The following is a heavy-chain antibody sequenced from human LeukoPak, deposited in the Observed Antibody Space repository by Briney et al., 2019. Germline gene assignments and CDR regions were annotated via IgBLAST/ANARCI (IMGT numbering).Heavy chain of an antibody. CDR3: AREGGGNYYDY. Sequence: PSDTLSLTCTVSGGSISRYYCSSIRQPAGRGLEWIGRIYASGSTNYNPSLNSRLTMSVHTSNNHLSLKLISVTATHPCFTYRAREGGGNYYDYWGQGSLVTVSS. J-gene: IGHJ4*02. CDR2: IYASGST. CDR1: GGSISRYY. D-gene: IGHD3-16*01. V-gene: IGHV4-4*07.